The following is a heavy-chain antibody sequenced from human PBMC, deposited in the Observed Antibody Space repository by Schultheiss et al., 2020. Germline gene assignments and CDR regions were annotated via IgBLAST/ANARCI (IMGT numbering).Heavy chain of an antibody. V-gene: IGHV4-61*08. J-gene: IGHJ6*02. CDR3: ERGDYYGMDV. CDR1: GGSVSSVGYY. Sequence: SQTLSLTCTVSGGSVSSVGYYWSWIRQPTGKGLEWIGEINHSGSTYYNPSLKSRVTISVDTSKNQFSLKLSSVTAADTAVYYCERGDYYGMDVWGQGTTVTVSS. CDR2: INHSGST.